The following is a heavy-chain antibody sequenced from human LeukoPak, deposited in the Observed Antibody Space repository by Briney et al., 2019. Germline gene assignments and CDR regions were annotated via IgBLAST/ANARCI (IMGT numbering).Heavy chain of an antibody. CDR1: GFTFSSYA. V-gene: IGHV4-34*01. CDR3: ARQGAMVTIYWFDP. J-gene: IGHJ5*02. Sequence: PGGSLRLSCAASGFTFSSYAMSWIRQPPGKGLEWIGEINHSGSTNYNPSLKSRVTISVDTSKNQFSLKLSSVTAADTAVYYCARQGAMVTIYWFDPWGQGTLVTVSS. CDR2: INHSGST. D-gene: IGHD5-18*01.